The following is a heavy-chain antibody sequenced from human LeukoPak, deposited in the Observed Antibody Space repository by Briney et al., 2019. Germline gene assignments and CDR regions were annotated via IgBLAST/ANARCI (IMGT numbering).Heavy chain of an antibody. CDR2: ISYDGSNK. D-gene: IGHD5-12*01. J-gene: IGHJ6*03. CDR3: AKDGGYGSTYYYYYMDV. Sequence: PGRSLRLSCAASGFTFSSYGMHWVRQAPGKGLEWVAVISYDGSNKYYADSVKGRFTISRDNSKNTLYLQMNSLRAEDTAVYYCAKDGGYGSTYYYYYMDVWGKGTTVTVSS. V-gene: IGHV3-30*18. CDR1: GFTFSSYG.